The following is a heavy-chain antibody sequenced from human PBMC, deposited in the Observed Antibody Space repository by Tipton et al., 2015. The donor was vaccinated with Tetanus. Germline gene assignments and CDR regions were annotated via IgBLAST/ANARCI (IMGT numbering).Heavy chain of an antibody. CDR3: ARDRHTIRTGNRRGVGY. Sequence: SLRLSCAASGFTFSSYWMSWVRQAPGKGLEWVANIKQDGNEKYHVDSVKGRFTISRDNGKNLLYLEMNSLRVEDTAVYYCARDRHTIRTGNRRGVGYWGQGALVTVSS. D-gene: IGHD3-10*01. V-gene: IGHV3-7*03. CDR1: GFTFSSYW. J-gene: IGHJ4*02. CDR2: IKQDGNEK.